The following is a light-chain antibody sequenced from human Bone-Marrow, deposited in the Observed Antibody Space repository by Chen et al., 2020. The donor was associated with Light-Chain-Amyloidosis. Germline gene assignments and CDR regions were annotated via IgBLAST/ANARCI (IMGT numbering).Light chain of an antibody. CDR3: QSYDRSLSGSV. CDR2: GTT. Sequence: QSVLTQPPSVSGAPGQRLTIPCTGSSSNIGANYDVHWYQQLPGTAPKLHIFGTTNRPSGVPDRFSGSKSGTSASLAITGLQAEDEADYYCQSYDRSLSGSVFGGGTKLTVL. V-gene: IGLV1-40*01. CDR1: SSNIGANYD. J-gene: IGLJ3*02.